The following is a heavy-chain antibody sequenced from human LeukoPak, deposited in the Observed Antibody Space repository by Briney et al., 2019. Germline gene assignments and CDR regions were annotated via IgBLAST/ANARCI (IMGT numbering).Heavy chain of an antibody. D-gene: IGHD3-16*01. V-gene: IGHV4-34*01. J-gene: IGHJ6*03. CDR1: GGSFSGYY. CDR2: INHSGST. Sequence: SETLSLTCAVYGGSFSGYYWSWIRQPPGKGLEWIGEINHSGSTNYNPSLKSRVTISVDTSKNQFSLKLSSVTAAATAVYYCARGGGPAGYYMDVWDKGTTVTVSS. CDR3: ARGGGPAGYYMDV.